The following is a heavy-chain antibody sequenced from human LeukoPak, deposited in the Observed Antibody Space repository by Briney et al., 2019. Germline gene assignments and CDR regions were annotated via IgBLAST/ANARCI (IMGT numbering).Heavy chain of an antibody. Sequence: GGSLRLSCTGFGFNFSTHLMTWVRQVPGKGPEWISSVSGAGTDTYYADSVKGRFIVSRDDSKSTIYLLLNGLRVEDTATYFCARDQWFDGFDLWGQGTLATVSS. D-gene: IGHD3-22*01. CDR2: VSGAGTDT. J-gene: IGHJ4*02. CDR1: GFNFSTHL. CDR3: ARDQWFDGFDL. V-gene: IGHV3-23*01.